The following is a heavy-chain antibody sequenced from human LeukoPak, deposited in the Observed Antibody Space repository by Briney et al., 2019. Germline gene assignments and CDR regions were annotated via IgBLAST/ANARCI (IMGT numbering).Heavy chain of an antibody. V-gene: IGHV1-18*01. CDR2: ISAYNGNT. D-gene: IGHD3-22*01. CDR3: ARGAITMIVVVGALDV. J-gene: IGHJ6*02. CDR1: GYTFTSYG. Sequence: GASVKVSCKASGYTFTSYGISWVRQAPGQGLEWMGWISAYNGNTNYAQKLQGRVTMTTDTSTSTAYMELRSLRSDDTAVYYCARGAITMIVVVGALDVWGQGTTVTVSS.